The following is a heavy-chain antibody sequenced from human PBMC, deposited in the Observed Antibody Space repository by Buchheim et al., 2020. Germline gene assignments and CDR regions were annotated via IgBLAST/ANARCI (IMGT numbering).Heavy chain of an antibody. Sequence: QVQLVESGGGVVQPGGSLRLSCTSSGFNFKNYGMHWVRQVPGKGLEWVALISSDGGNEYYGGSVKGRFLISIENSKKPSYLQMNNVGAEDTALYHCATGGTFLGGRALSNYFDTWGLGT. D-gene: IGHD3-9*01. CDR2: ISSDGGNE. J-gene: IGHJ2*01. CDR1: GFNFKNYG. V-gene: IGHV3-30*03. CDR3: ATGGTFLGGRALSNYFDT.